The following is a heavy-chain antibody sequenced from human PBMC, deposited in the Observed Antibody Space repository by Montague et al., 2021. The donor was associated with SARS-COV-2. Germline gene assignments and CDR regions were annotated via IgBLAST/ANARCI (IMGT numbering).Heavy chain of an antibody. D-gene: IGHD5-18*01. CDR3: ARDTRIQLWFDRDYYYGMDV. CDR1: GDSVSSNSAA. Sequence: CAISGDSVSSNSAAWNWIRQSPSRGLEWLGRTYYSSKWYNDYAVSVKSRITINPGTSKNQFSLQLNSVTPEDTAVYYCARDTRIQLWFDRDYYYGMDVWGQGTTVTVSS. V-gene: IGHV6-1*01. CDR2: TYYSSKWYN. J-gene: IGHJ6*02.